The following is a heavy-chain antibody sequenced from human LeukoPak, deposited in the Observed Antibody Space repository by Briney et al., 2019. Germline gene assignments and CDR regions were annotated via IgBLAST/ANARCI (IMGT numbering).Heavy chain of an antibody. CDR1: GGSFSGYY. Sequence: TSETLSLTCAVYGGSFSGYYWSWIRQPPGKGLEWIGEINHSGSTNYNPSLKSRVTISVDTSKNQFSLKLSSVTAADTALYYCARGEYGYAWGSYSPNAFAMWGQGTMVTVSS. CDR2: INHSGST. CDR3: ARGEYGYAWGSYSPNAFAM. V-gene: IGHV4-34*01. D-gene: IGHD3-16*01. J-gene: IGHJ3*02.